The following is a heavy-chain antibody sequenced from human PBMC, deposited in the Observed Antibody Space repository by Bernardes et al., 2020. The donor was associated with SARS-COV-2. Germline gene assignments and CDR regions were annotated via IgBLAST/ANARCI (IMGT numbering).Heavy chain of an antibody. D-gene: IGHD3-3*01. J-gene: IGHJ5*02. V-gene: IGHV1-24*01. CDR2: FDPEDGET. Sequence: ASEKVSCKVSGYTLTELSMHWVRQDPGKGLEWMGGFDPEDGETIYAQKFQGRVTMTEDTSTDTAYMELSSLRSEDTAVYYCATTSVFGVEPNWFDPWGQGTLVTVSS. CDR1: GYTLTELS. CDR3: ATTSVFGVEPNWFDP.